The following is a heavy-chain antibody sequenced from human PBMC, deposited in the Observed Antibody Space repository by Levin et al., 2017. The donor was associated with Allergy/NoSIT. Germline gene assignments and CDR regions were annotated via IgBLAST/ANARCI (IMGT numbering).Heavy chain of an antibody. D-gene: IGHD4-17*01. J-gene: IGHJ4*02. Sequence: GGSLRLSCAASGFTFSNYAMSWVRQAPGKGLEWVSAITNSGRTYYADSVKGRFTASRDNSKNMLYLQMNSLRADDTAVYYCVKEMTTVIPVFDYWGQGTLVTVSS. CDR3: VKEMTTVIPVFDY. V-gene: IGHV3-23*01. CDR2: ITNSGRT. CDR1: GFTFSNYA.